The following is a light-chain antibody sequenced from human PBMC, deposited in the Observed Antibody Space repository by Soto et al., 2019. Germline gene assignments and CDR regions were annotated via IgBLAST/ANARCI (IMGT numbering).Light chain of an antibody. Sequence: EIVMTQSPATLSVSPGERATLSCRASQSVSSNLAWYQQKPGQAPRLLIYGASTRATGIPARFSGSGSGTEFTLTISSLQSEDFAVYYCQQYNNWGTFGQGTRLEN. J-gene: IGKJ5*01. CDR2: GAS. CDR1: QSVSSN. CDR3: QQYNNWGT. V-gene: IGKV3-15*01.